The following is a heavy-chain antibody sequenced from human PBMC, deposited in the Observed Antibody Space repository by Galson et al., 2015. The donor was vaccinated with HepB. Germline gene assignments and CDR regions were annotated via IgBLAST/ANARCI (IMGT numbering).Heavy chain of an antibody. CDR2: IYLSDSDT. Sequence: QSGAEVKKPGESLRISCEASGYSFTTNWIGWVRQMPGKGLEWMGIIYLSDSDTRYSPSFQGQVTISADKSINTAYLQWSSLKASDTAMYYCARGYCSNNICYYDAFDIWGQGTMVTVSS. CDR1: GYSFTTNW. D-gene: IGHD2-2*01. V-gene: IGHV5-51*03. J-gene: IGHJ3*02. CDR3: ARGYCSNNICYYDAFDI.